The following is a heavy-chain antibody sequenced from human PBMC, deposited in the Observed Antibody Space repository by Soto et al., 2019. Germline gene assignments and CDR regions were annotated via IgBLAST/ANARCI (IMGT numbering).Heavy chain of an antibody. CDR1: GFSFTNAW. CDR2: ISGSGGST. V-gene: IGHV3-23*01. Sequence: GGSLRLSCAASGFSFTNAWMNWVRQAPGKGLEWVSAISGSGGSTYYADSVKGRFTISRDNSKNTLYLQMNSLRAEDTAVYYCAKTSSGGDFWSGYSPFDPWGQGTLVTVSS. CDR3: AKTSSGGDFWSGYSPFDP. D-gene: IGHD3-3*01. J-gene: IGHJ5*02.